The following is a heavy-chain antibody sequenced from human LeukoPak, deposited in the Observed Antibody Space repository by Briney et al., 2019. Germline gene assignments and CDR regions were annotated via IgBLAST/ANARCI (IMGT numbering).Heavy chain of an antibody. J-gene: IGHJ4*02. CDR1: GFTFSSYA. D-gene: IGHD6-25*01. Sequence: GGSLRLSCAASGFTFSSYAMSWVRQAPGKGLGWVSAISGSGGSTYYADSVKGRFTISRDNSKNTLYLQMNSLRAEDTAVYYCAKGHMAATEFDYWGQGTLVTVSS. V-gene: IGHV3-23*01. CDR3: AKGHMAATEFDY. CDR2: ISGSGGST.